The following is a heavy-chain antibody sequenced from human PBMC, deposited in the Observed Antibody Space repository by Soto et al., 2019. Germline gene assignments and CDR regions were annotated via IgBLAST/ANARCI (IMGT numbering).Heavy chain of an antibody. CDR1: GFTFSSDA. J-gene: IGHJ2*01. CDR3: ARDAYNWIPHWYFDL. CDR2: ISYDGSNK. D-gene: IGHD1-1*01. V-gene: IGHV3-30-3*01. Sequence: QVRLVESGGGVVQPGRSLRLSCAASGFTFSSDAMHWVRQAPGKGLEWVAVISYDGSNKYYADSVKGRFTISRDNSKNTLYLQMNSLRAEDTAVYYCARDAYNWIPHWYFDLWGRGTLVTVSS.